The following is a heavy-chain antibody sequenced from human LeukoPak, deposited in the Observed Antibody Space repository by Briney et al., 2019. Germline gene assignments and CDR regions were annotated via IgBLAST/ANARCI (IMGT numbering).Heavy chain of an antibody. CDR1: GGSFSGYY. CDR2: INHSGST. V-gene: IGHV4-34*01. Sequence: SETLSLTCAVYGGSFSGYYWSWIRQPPGKGLEWIREINHSGSTNYNPSLKSRVTISVDTSKNQFSLKLSSVTAADTAVYYCARHISLWLVAEDRNRYYFDYWGQGTLVTVSS. J-gene: IGHJ4*02. CDR3: ARHISLWLVAEDRNRYYFDY. D-gene: IGHD6-19*01.